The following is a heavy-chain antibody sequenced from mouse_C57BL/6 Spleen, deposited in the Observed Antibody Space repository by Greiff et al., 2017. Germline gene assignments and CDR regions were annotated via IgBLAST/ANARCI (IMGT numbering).Heavy chain of an antibody. CDR2: IDPSDSYT. Sequence: QVQLQQPGAELVKPGASVKLSCKASGYTFTSYWMQWVKQRPGQGLERIGEIDPSDSYTNYNQKFKGKATLTVDTSSSTAYMQLSSLTSEDSAVYYCASGDRPYYFDYWGQGTTLTVSS. CDR1: GYTFTSYW. V-gene: IGHV1-50*01. D-gene: IGHD3-1*01. CDR3: ASGDRPYYFDY. J-gene: IGHJ2*01.